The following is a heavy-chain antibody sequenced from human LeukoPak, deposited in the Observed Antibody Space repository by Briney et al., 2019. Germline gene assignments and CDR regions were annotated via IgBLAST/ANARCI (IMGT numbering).Heavy chain of an antibody. CDR3: AIHSVADYGMDV. Sequence: SETLSLTCTVSGGSISSSSYYWGWIRQPPGKGLEWIGSIYYSGSTYYNPSLKSRVTISVDTSKNQFSLKLSSVTAADTAVYYCAIHSVADYGMDVWGQGTTVTVSS. CDR2: IYYSGST. J-gene: IGHJ6*02. D-gene: IGHD6-19*01. CDR1: GGSISSSSYY. V-gene: IGHV4-39*01.